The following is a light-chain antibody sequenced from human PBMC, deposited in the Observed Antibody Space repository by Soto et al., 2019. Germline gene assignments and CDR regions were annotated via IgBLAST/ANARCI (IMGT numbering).Light chain of an antibody. Sequence: QSVLTQPPSASGIPGQTVTLSCSGSPSNIGSNYVYWYQQLPGTAPNLLIYSNNQRPSGVPDRFSGSKSGTSGSLAISGLRSEDEADYYCAAWEDSVNLWLFGGGTKLTVL. CDR2: SNN. CDR1: PSNIGSNY. J-gene: IGLJ3*02. V-gene: IGLV1-47*02. CDR3: AAWEDSVNLWL.